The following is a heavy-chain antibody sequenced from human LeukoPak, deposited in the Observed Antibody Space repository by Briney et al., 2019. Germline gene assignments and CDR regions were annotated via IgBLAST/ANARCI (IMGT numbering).Heavy chain of an antibody. CDR2: IKQDGSEK. Sequence: GGSLRLSCAASGFTFSSYWMSWVRQAPGKGLEWVANIKQDGSEKYYVDSVKGRFTISRDNAKNPLYLQMNSLRAEDTAVYYCARAREWLRTLPLDYWGQGTLVTVSS. CDR1: GFTFSSYW. J-gene: IGHJ4*02. D-gene: IGHD5-12*01. V-gene: IGHV3-7*01. CDR3: ARAREWLRTLPLDY.